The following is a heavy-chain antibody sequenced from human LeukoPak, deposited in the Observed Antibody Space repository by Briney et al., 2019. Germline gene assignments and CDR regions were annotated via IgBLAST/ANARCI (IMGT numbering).Heavy chain of an antibody. CDR2: ISSSGAST. J-gene: IGHJ4*02. D-gene: IGHD2-8*01. V-gene: IGHV3-23*01. CDR1: GFTFSSYA. Sequence: PGGSLRLSCAASGFTFSSYAMSWVRQAPGKGLEWVSVISSSGASTYSADSVKGRFTISRDNSRNTLYLQMNSLRAEDTAVYYCAKPPFNYCSNGVCYIPYYFDYWGQGTLVTVSS. CDR3: AKPPFNYCSNGVCYIPYYFDY.